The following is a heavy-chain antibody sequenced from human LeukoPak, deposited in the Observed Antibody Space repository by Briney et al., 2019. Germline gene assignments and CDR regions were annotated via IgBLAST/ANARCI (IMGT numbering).Heavy chain of an antibody. J-gene: IGHJ4*02. D-gene: IGHD3-10*01. CDR1: GFTFSDYY. CDR3: ARRSGVIHGYGSGEGHFDY. V-gene: IGHV3-11*06. Sequence: PGGSLRLSCAASGFTFSDYYMSWIRQAPGKGLEWVSYISSSSSYTNYADSVKGRFTISRDNAKNSLYLQMNSLRAEDTAVYYRARRSGVIHGYGSGEGHFDYWGQGTLVTVSS. CDR2: ISSSSSYT.